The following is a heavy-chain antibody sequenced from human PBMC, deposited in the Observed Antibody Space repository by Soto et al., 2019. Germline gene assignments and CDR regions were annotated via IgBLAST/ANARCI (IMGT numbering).Heavy chain of an antibody. Sequence: SETLSLTCTVSGGSISSSSYYWGWIRQPPGKGLEWIGSIYYSGSTYHNPSLKSRVTISVDTSKNQFSLKLSSVTAADTAVYYCASSYYYGSGSYYNVAWGQGTLVTVSS. J-gene: IGHJ4*02. CDR1: GGSISSSSYY. CDR3: ASSYYYGSGSYYNVA. D-gene: IGHD3-10*01. CDR2: IYYSGST. V-gene: IGHV4-39*01.